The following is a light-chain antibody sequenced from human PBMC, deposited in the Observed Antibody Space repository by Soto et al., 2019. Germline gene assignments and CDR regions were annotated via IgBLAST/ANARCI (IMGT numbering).Light chain of an antibody. CDR3: QKYDSAPLT. Sequence: DIQMTQSPSSLTASIGDRVTISCRASQGFSNSLAWYQQKPGKVPTLLIYGASILQSGVPSRFSGSGSGTEFTLTISCLQPKDVATYFCQKYDSAPLTFGGGTKVDIK. CDR2: GAS. J-gene: IGKJ4*01. V-gene: IGKV1-27*01. CDR1: QGFSNS.